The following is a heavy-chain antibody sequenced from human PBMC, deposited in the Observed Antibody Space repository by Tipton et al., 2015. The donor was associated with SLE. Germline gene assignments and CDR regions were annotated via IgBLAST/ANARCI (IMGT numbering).Heavy chain of an antibody. V-gene: IGHV4-61*09. CDR2: IYKTGNT. D-gene: IGHD2-2*01. CDR3: ARINVPTAMDFYYYYMDV. J-gene: IGHJ6*03. CDR1: GASIRSDSYY. Sequence: TLSLTCSVSGASIRSDSYYWSWIRQPAGKGLEWIGHIYKTGNTNYNPSLRSRVTISVDTSKNQFSLSLSSMTAADTAQYYCARINVPTAMDFYYYYMDVWGNGTTVTVSS.